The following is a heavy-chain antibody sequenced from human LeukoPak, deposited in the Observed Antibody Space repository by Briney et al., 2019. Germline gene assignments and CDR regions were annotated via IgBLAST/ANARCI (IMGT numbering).Heavy chain of an antibody. CDR3: ARGPPPEIGY. CDR1: GFTFSDYY. D-gene: IGHD5-24*01. Sequence: GGSLRLSCAASGFTFSDYYMNWIRQAPGKGLEWVSSISSSSSYIYYADSVKGRFTISRDNAKNSLYLQMNSLRAEDTAVYYCARGPPPEIGYWGQGTLVTVSS. J-gene: IGHJ4*02. CDR2: ISSSSSYI. V-gene: IGHV3-21*01.